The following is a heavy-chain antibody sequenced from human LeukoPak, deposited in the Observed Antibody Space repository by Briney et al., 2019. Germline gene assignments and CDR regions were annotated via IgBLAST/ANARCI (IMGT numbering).Heavy chain of an antibody. J-gene: IGHJ3*02. D-gene: IGHD5-12*01. Sequence: SETLSLTCTVSGGSISSSSCYWGWIRQPPGKGLEWIGSIYYSGSTYYNPSLKSRVTISVDTSKNQFSLKLSSVTAADTAVYYCARLRLPDAFDIWGQGTMVTVSS. CDR2: IYYSGST. CDR1: GGSISSSSCY. V-gene: IGHV4-39*07. CDR3: ARLRLPDAFDI.